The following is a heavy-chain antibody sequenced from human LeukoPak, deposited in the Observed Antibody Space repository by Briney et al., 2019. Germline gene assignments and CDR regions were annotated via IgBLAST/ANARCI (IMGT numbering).Heavy chain of an antibody. V-gene: IGHV4-34*01. J-gene: IGHJ5*02. Sequence: SETLSLTCAVYGGSFSGYYWSWIRQPPGKGLEWIGEINHSGSTNYNPALKSRVTISVDTSKNQFSLKLSSVTAADTAVYYCARRSALLWFGVGWFDPWGQGTLVTVSS. D-gene: IGHD3-10*01. CDR1: GGSFSGYY. CDR2: INHSGST. CDR3: ARRSALLWFGVGWFDP.